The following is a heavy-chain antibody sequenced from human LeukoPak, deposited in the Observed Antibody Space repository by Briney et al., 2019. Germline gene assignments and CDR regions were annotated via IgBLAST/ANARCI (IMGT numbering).Heavy chain of an antibody. CDR3: ASDKIVGASRSDY. V-gene: IGHV3-48*01. CDR2: ISSSSSTI. CDR1: GFSISTYN. Sequence: GGSLRLSCAASGFSISTYNINWVRQAPGKGLEWVSYISSSSSTIYYADSVKGRFTISRDNAKNSLYLQMNSLRAEDTAVYYCASDKIVGASRSDYWGQGTLVTVSS. J-gene: IGHJ4*02. D-gene: IGHD1-26*01.